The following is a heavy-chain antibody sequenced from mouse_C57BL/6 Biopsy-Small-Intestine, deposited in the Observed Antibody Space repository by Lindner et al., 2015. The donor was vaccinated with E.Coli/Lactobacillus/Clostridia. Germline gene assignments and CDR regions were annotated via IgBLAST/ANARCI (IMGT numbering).Heavy chain of an antibody. Sequence: VQLQESGPELVKPGASVKISCKASGYSFTGDYMNWVKQSPEKSLELIGEINPSTGDATYSQKFKAKATLTVDKSSSTAYMQLKSLTSEDSAVYYCAGGNFYFAYWGQGTTLTVSS. V-gene: IGHV1-42*01. J-gene: IGHJ2*01. CDR1: GYSFTGDY. D-gene: IGHD2-1*01. CDR2: INPSTGDA. CDR3: AGGNFYFAY.